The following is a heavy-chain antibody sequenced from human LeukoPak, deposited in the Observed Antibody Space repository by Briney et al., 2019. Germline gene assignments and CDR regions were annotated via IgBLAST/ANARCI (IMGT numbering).Heavy chain of an antibody. CDR3: ARYYYDLYDY. V-gene: IGHV4-59*01. D-gene: IGHD3-22*01. CDR2: IYYSGST. Sequence: PSETLSLTCTVSGGSISSYYWSWIRQPPGKGLEWIGYIYYSGSTNYNPSLKSRVTISVDTSKNQSSLKLSSVTAADTAVYYCARYYYDLYDYWGQGTLVTVSS. CDR1: GGSISSYY. J-gene: IGHJ4*02.